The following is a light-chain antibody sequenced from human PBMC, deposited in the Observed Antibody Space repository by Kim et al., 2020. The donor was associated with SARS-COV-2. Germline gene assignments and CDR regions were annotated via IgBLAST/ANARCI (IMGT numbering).Light chain of an antibody. CDR1: QTLLHDNGHNY. CDR3: MQALQNPRT. V-gene: IGKV2-28*01. J-gene: IGKJ1*01. CDR2: LSS. Sequence: ASISGPSRQTLLHDNGHNYLDWYLQRPGQSPQLLIFLSSTRASGVPDRFSGSGSGTDFTLNITKLEAEDVGLYYCMQALQNPRTFGQGTKVDIK.